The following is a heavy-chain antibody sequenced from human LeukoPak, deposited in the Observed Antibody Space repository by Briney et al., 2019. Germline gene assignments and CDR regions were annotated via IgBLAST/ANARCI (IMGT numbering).Heavy chain of an antibody. CDR2: ISSSSSTI. CDR1: GFTFSSYS. Sequence: RTGGSLRLSCAASGFTFSSYSMNWVRQAPGKGLEWVSYISSSSSTIYYADSVKGRFTISRDNAKNSLYLQMNGLRAEDTAVYYCAGGYSSSWYYYYYYGMDVWGQGTTVTVSS. D-gene: IGHD6-13*01. V-gene: IGHV3-48*01. CDR3: AGGYSSSWYYYYYYGMDV. J-gene: IGHJ6*02.